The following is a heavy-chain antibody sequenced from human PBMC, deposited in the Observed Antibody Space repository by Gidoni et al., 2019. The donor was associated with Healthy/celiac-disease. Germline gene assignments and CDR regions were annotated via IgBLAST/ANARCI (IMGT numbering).Heavy chain of an antibody. V-gene: IGHV1-46*01. CDR1: GYTFPSYY. Sequence: QVQLVQSGAEVKKPGASVKVSCKASGYTFPSYYMHWVRQAPGQGLEWMGIINPSGGSTSYAQKFQGRVTMTRDTSTSTVYMELSSLRSEDTAVYYCARDQYYYDSSGYQPFDYWGQGTLVTVSS. CDR2: INPSGGST. CDR3: ARDQYYYDSSGYQPFDY. J-gene: IGHJ4*02. D-gene: IGHD3-22*01.